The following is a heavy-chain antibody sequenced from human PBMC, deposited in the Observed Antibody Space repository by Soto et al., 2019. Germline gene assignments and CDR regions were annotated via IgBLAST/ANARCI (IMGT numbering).Heavy chain of an antibody. D-gene: IGHD5-18*01. CDR2: IYYSGNT. Sequence: PSETLSLTCTVSGGSISSYYWSWIRQPPGKGLEWIGYIYYSGNTYYNPSLKSRLTISVDTSKNQFSLNLSSVTAADTAVYYCARDRLMATAGTARHYFGLDAWGQGTTVTVSS. CDR3: ARDRLMATAGTARHYFGLDA. CDR1: GGSISSYY. J-gene: IGHJ6*02. V-gene: IGHV4-59*12.